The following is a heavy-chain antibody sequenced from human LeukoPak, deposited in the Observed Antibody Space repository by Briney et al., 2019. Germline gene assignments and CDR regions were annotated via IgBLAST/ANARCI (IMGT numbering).Heavy chain of an antibody. V-gene: IGHV3-23*01. Sequence: GGSLRLSCAASGFTFSSYAMSWVRQGPGKGLEWVSTISGNGVDTYSADSVKGRFTISRDNSKSTLYLQMNSLRVGDTAVYYCASAFLTGYYRNWFDPWGQGTLVTVSS. CDR3: ASAFLTGYYRNWFDP. CDR1: GFTFSSYA. D-gene: IGHD3-9*01. CDR2: ISGNGVDT. J-gene: IGHJ5*02.